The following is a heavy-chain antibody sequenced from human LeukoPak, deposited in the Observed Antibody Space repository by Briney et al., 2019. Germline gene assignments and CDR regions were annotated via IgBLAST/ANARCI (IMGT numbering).Heavy chain of an antibody. CDR2: INQDGSEK. J-gene: IGHJ3*02. V-gene: IGHV3-7*05. Sequence: PGGSLRLSCAASRFTFSNYWMSWVRQAPGKGLEWVANINQDGSEKYYVDSVRGRFSISRDNAKNSLYLQMNSLRAEDTALYYCARAGLGAFDIWGQGTMVTVSS. CDR1: RFTFSNYW. CDR3: ARAGLGAFDI.